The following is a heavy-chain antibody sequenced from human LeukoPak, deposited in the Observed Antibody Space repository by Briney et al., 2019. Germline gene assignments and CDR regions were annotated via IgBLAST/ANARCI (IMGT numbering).Heavy chain of an antibody. CDR3: ARGLHSSSSY. Sequence: SETLSLTCTVSGYSVSSASYWTWIRQPPGNGLEWIGSIYYGGSTYYTPSLKSRVTISVDTSKNQFSLKLSSVTAADTAVYYCARGLHSSSSYWGQGTLVTVSS. D-gene: IGHD6-6*01. CDR2: IYYGGST. CDR1: GYSVSSASY. V-gene: IGHV4-38-2*02. J-gene: IGHJ4*02.